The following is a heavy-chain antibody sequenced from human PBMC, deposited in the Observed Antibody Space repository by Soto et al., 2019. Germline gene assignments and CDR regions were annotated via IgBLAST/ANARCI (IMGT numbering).Heavy chain of an antibody. V-gene: IGHV3-33*01. CDR1: GFTFSSYG. D-gene: IGHD6-13*01. CDR3: ARDRFGQQPGYFDY. J-gene: IGHJ4*02. CDR2: IWYDGGNK. Sequence: GGSLIISCAASGFTFSSYGMHRVRQAPGKALEWVAVIWYDGGNKYYADSVKGRFTISRDNSKNTLYLQMNSLRAEDTAVYYCARDRFGQQPGYFDYWGQGTLVTVSS.